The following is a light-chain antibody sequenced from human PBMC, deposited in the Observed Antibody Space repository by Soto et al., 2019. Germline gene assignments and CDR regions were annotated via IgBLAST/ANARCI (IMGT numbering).Light chain of an antibody. V-gene: IGKV4-1*01. CDR2: WAS. J-gene: IGKJ1*01. Sequence: DIVMTQSPDSLAVSLGERATINCKSSQSVLYSSNNKNYLAWYQQKPGQPPKLLIYWASTRESGVPDRFNGSGSGTDFTLTISSLQAEDVAVYYCQQYYRPWTFGQGTKVEIK. CDR1: QSVLYSSNNKNY. CDR3: QQYYRPWT.